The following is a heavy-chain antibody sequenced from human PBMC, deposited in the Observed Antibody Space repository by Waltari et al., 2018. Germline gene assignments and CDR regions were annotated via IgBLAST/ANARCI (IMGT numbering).Heavy chain of an antibody. J-gene: IGHJ6*02. CDR2: LSSTGTT. CDR1: GGSIDSYD. V-gene: IGHV4-59*01. CDR3: ARRILHAAGSRGITDNYSMDV. Sequence: VKLRQSGPELVKSSETLSLTCSVSGGSIDSYDWTWIRQSPGKGLEWIGYLSSTGTTNYHPSLESRVARSVDTSKTQLSLKLTSVTAADTAVYFCARRILHAAGSRGITDNYSMDVWGQGATVSVSS. D-gene: IGHD3-10*01.